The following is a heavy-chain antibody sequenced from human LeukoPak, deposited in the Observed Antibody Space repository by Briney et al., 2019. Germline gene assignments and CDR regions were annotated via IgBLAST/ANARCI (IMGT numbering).Heavy chain of an antibody. CDR3: ARDAIVEAIDY. D-gene: IGHD1-26*01. CDR2: ISKDGSAI. J-gene: IGHJ4*02. CDR1: GFTFSNYS. Sequence: GGSLRLSCAASGFTFSNYSMNWVRQAPGKGLEWLSYISKDGSAIYYADSVKGRFTISRDNAKNSLYLQINSLRAEDTAVYYCARDAIVEAIDYWGQGTLVTVSS. V-gene: IGHV3-48*01.